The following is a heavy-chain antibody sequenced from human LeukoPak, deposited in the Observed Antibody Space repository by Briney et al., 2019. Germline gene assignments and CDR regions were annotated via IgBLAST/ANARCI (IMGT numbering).Heavy chain of an antibody. J-gene: IGHJ4*02. V-gene: IGHV3-23*01. D-gene: IGHD1-1*01. CDR1: GFTFSSYA. CDR2: ISGSGGST. CDR3: AKGPYPLTTGYFDY. Sequence: PGGSLRLSCAASGFTFSSYAMSWVRQAPGKGLEWVSAISGSGGSTYYADSVKGRFTISRDNSKNTLYLQMNSLRAEDTAVYYCAKGPYPLTTGYFDYWGREPWSPSPQ.